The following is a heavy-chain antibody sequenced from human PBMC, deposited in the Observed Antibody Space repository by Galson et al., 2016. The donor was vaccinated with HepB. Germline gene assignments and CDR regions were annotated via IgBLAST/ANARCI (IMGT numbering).Heavy chain of an antibody. J-gene: IGHJ6*02. CDR1: GDSMSGYY. CDR3: AREYQFWSGGYGLDV. V-gene: IGHV4-59*01. CDR2: IYDSGST. D-gene: IGHD3-3*01. Sequence: ETLSLTCTVSGDSMSGYYWTWIRQPPGKGPEWIGHIYDSGSTHYSPSLKSRVAISVDTSKSQFSLQLDSVTAVDTAVYYCAREYQFWSGGYGLDVWGQGTTVTVSS.